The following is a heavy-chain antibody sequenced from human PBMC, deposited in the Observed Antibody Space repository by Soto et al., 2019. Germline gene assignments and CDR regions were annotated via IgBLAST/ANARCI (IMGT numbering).Heavy chain of an antibody. D-gene: IGHD3-9*01. V-gene: IGHV4-4*02. CDR2: ISHSGTS. Sequence: QVQLQESGPGLVKPSGTLSLTCAVSGGSISSSHWWTWVRQSPGKGLEYIGEISHSGTSNSNPSLKSRVTLSVDKSKNHFSLTLTSVPAADTAVYYCARVVLTITRAAFDAWGQGTLVIVSS. CDR3: ARVVLTITRAAFDA. CDR1: GGSISSSHW. J-gene: IGHJ3*01.